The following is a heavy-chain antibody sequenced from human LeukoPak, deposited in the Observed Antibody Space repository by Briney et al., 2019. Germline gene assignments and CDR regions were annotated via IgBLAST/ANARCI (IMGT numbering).Heavy chain of an antibody. D-gene: IGHD2-2*01. Sequence: ASVKVSCKASGYTFTHYTMHWVRQAPGQGLEWMGWINVANGNTKRSQKFQGRVTLTWDTSATTAHMALSGLRSEDTALYYCARGPGGRKDFDFWGLGTLITVSS. CDR3: ARGPGGRKDFDF. CDR1: GYTFTHYT. V-gene: IGHV1-3*01. CDR2: INVANGNT. J-gene: IGHJ4*02.